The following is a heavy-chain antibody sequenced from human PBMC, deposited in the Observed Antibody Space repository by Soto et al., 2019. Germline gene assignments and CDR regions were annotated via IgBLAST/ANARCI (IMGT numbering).Heavy chain of an antibody. CDR1: GGSISSYY. CDR2: IYYSGST. V-gene: IGHV4-59*01. CDR3: ARDRGGYYYGSGSYYGQSLYFDY. D-gene: IGHD3-10*01. Sequence: QVQLQESGPGLVKPSETLSLTCTVSGGSISSYYWSWIRQPPGKGLEWIGYIYYSGSTNYNPSLQSRVTISVDTSKNQFSLKLSSVTAADTAVYYCARDRGGYYYGSGSYYGQSLYFDYWGQGTLVTVSS. J-gene: IGHJ4*02.